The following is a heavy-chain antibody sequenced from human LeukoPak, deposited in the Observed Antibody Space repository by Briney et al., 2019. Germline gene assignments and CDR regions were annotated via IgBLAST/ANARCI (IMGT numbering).Heavy chain of an antibody. D-gene: IGHD2/OR15-2a*01. CDR3: ARDFYASGFYFWFDP. V-gene: IGHV3-21*04. J-gene: IGHJ5*02. Sequence: PGGSLRLSCAASGFTFSSYSMNWVRQAPGKGLEWVSSISSSSSYIYYADSVKGRFTISRDNAKNSLYLQMNSLRAEDTAVYYCARDFYASGFYFWFDPWGQGMLVTVSS. CDR2: ISSSSSYI. CDR1: GFTFSSYS.